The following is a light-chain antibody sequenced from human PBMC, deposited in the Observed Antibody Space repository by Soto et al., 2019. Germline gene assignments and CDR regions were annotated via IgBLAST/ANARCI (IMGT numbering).Light chain of an antibody. CDR1: QSVTTN. Sequence: EIVMTQFPGSLSVSPGERATLSCRASQSVTTNLAWYQQKPGQAPRLLIYGASIRATGIPARFSGSGSGTEFTLSISSLEPEDFAVYYCQQRTDRPPWTFGQGTKVESK. V-gene: IGKV3-11*01. CDR3: QQRTDRPPWT. J-gene: IGKJ1*01. CDR2: GAS.